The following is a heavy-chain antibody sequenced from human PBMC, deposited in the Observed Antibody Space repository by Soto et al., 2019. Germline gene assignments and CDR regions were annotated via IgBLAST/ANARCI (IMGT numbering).Heavy chain of an antibody. CDR2: IYYSGST. CDR1: GGSISSGGYY. V-gene: IGHV4-31*03. D-gene: IGHD6-13*01. Sequence: NPSETLSLTCTVSGGSISSGGYYWSWIRQHPGKGLEWIGYIYYSGSTYYNPSLKSRVTISVDTSKNQFSLKLSSVTAADTAVYYCARRGISAIGIYFFDYWGQGTLVTVSS. J-gene: IGHJ4*02. CDR3: ARRGISAIGIYFFDY.